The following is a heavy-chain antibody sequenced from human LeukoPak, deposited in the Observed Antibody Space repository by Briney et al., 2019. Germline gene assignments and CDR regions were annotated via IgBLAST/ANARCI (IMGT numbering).Heavy chain of an antibody. CDR2: IRYDGSNK. CDR1: GFTFSSYG. V-gene: IGHV3-30*02. J-gene: IGHJ4*02. Sequence: SRGSLRLSCAAPGFTFSSYGMHWVRQAPGKGLEWVAFIRYDGSNKYYADSVKGRLTISRDNSKNTLYLQMNSLRAEDTAVYYCAKQGQRTFDYWGQGTLVTVSS. CDR3: AKQGQRTFDY.